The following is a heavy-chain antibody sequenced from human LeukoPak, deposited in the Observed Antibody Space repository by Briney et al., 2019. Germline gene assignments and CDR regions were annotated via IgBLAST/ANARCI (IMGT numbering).Heavy chain of an antibody. D-gene: IGHD2-15*01. Sequence: SETLSLTCTVSGYSISSDYYWGWIRQPPGKGLEWIGSIYHSGSTYYNPSLKSRVTISVDTSKNQFSLKLSSVTAADTAVYYCARGGYFDYWGQGTLVTVSS. V-gene: IGHV4-38-2*02. CDR1: GYSISSDYY. CDR3: ARGGYFDY. CDR2: IYHSGST. J-gene: IGHJ4*02.